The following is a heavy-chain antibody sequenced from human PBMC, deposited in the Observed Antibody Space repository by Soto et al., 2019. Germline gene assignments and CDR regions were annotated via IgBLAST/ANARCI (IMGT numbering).Heavy chain of an antibody. J-gene: IGHJ4*02. CDR2: ISGISTCT. V-gene: IGHV3-11*06. CDR1: GFTFRDYY. CDR3: ARSRYGDDLDN. Sequence: QVQLVESGGALVKPGGSLRLSCAASGFTFRDYYLSWIRQAPGKGLESLSYISGISTCTTYADSVRGRFTISRDNAKNSLFLQMNNLTADDTAVYYCARSRYGDDLDNWGQGTLVTVSS. D-gene: IGHD4-17*01.